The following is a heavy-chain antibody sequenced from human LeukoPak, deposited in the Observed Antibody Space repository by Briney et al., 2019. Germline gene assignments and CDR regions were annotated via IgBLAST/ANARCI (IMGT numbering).Heavy chain of an antibody. CDR1: GYTFTSYG. CDR2: ISAYNGNT. Sequence: ASVKVSCKASGYTFTSYGISWVRQASGQGLEWMGWISAYNGNTNYAQKLQGRVTMTTDTSTSTAYMELRSLRSDDTAVYYCARDPAGVLPFDYWGQGTLVTVSS. D-gene: IGHD2-8*02. CDR3: ARDPAGVLPFDY. J-gene: IGHJ4*02. V-gene: IGHV1-18*01.